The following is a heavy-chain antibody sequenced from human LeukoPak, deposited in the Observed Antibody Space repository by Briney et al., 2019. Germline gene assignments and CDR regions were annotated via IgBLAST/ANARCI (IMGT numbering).Heavy chain of an antibody. J-gene: IGHJ5*02. CDR3: ARTVVPSRQLVHDWFDP. CDR2: ISSSSSTT. D-gene: IGHD6-6*01. V-gene: IGHV3-48*01. CDR1: GFTFSSYS. Sequence: PGGSLRLSCAASGFTFSSYSMNWVRQAPGKGLEWVSYISSSSSTTYYADSVKGRFTISRDNAKNSLYLQMNSLRAEDTAVYYCARTVVPSRQLVHDWFDPWGQGTLVTVSS.